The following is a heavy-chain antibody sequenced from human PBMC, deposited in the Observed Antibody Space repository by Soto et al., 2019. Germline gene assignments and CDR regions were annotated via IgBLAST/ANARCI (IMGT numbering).Heavy chain of an antibody. Sequence: QLQLQESGSGLVKASQTLSLTCAVSGGSISSGGYSWSWIRQPPGKGLEWIGYIYHGSTYYNPSLKSRVTITIDRSKKQCSLKLSAVTAAGTAVYYCASSGSRGIGAFDIWGQGTMVTVSS. CDR3: ASSGSRGIGAFDI. D-gene: IGHD3-22*01. J-gene: IGHJ3*02. CDR1: GGSISSGGYS. CDR2: IYHGST. V-gene: IGHV4-30-2*01.